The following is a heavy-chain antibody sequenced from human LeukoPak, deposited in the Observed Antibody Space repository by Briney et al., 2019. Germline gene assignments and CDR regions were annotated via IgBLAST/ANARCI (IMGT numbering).Heavy chain of an antibody. V-gene: IGHV3-74*01. Sequence: PGGSLRLSCAASGFTFSSYWMHWVRQAPGKGLVWVSRINSDGSSTSYADSVKRRFTISRDNAKNTQYLQMNSLRAEDTAVYYCARHLYSSSFSSSWYTMDYWGQGTLVTVSS. CDR3: ARHLYSSSFSSSWYTMDY. D-gene: IGHD6-13*01. CDR2: INSDGSST. J-gene: IGHJ4*02. CDR1: GFTFSSYW.